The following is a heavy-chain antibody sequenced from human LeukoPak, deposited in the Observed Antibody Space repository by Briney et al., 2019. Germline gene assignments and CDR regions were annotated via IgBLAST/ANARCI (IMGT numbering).Heavy chain of an antibody. CDR1: GGSFSVYY. D-gene: IGHD3-22*01. CDR2: INHSGST. Sequence: PSETLSLTCAVYGGSFSVYYWSWIRQPPGKGLEWIGEINHSGSTNYNPSLKSRVTISVDTSKNQFSLKLSSVTAADTAVYYCARVGGSRVRLTYIDYWGQGTLATVSS. V-gene: IGHV4-34*01. CDR3: ARVGGSRVRLTYIDY. J-gene: IGHJ4*02.